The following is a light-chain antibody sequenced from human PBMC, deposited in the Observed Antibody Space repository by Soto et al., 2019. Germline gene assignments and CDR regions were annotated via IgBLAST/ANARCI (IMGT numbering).Light chain of an antibody. CDR3: QQYNNWPQT. CDR1: QSVSSSN. J-gene: IGKJ1*01. V-gene: IGKV3D-15*01. CDR2: DAS. Sequence: EIVLPQSPGTLSLSPGESSTLSCRASQSVSSSNLAWYQQKPGQSPRLLIYDASHRATGVPARFSGGGSGTEFTLTISSLQSEDFAEYHCQQYNNWPQTFGQGTKVDIK.